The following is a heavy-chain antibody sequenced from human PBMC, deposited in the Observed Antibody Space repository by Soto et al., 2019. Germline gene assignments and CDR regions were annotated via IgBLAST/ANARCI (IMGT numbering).Heavy chain of an antibody. D-gene: IGHD1-26*01. CDR3: AAGGSYFAPAQGDY. CDR1: GGSISSYY. Sequence: SETLSLTCTVSGGSISSYYWSWIRQRAGKGLEWIGRIYTSGSTNYNPSLKSRVTMSVDTSKNQFSLKLSSVNAADTAVYYCAAGGSYFAPAQGDYCGQGTLVTVSS. V-gene: IGHV4-4*07. CDR2: IYTSGST. J-gene: IGHJ4*02.